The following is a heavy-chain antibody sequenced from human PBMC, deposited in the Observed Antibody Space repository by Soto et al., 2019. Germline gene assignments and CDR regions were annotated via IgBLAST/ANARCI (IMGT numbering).Heavy chain of an antibody. J-gene: IGHJ1*01. CDR3: ARDMHAGFTHYFEP. CDR1: RSSSTSYH. Sequence: SETMPLTCVVSRSSSTSYHWSWVQQFPWERLEWIAYTSYTGNTNYKPSLQSRVIISMDTSKNQLSLKLTSMTAADTAVYYCARDMHAGFTHYFEPWGQGTLVTVSS. D-gene: IGHD2-8*01. CDR2: TSYTGNT. V-gene: IGHV4-59*01.